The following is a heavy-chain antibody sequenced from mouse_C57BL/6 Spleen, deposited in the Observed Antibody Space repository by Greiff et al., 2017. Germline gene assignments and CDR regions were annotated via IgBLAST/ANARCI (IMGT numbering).Heavy chain of an antibody. D-gene: IGHD2-4*01. CDR1: GFTFSDYG. Sequence: DVMLVESGGGLVKPGGSLKLSCAASGFTFSDYGMHWVRQAPEKGLEWVAYISSGSSTIYYADTVKGRFTISRDNAKNTLFLQMTSLRSEDTAMYYCARSDYDREYYYAMDYWGQGTSVTVSS. V-gene: IGHV5-17*01. CDR3: ARSDYDREYYYAMDY. CDR2: ISSGSSTI. J-gene: IGHJ4*01.